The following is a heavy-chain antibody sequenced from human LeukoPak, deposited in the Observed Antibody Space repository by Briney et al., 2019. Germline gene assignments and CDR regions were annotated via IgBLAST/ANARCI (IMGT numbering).Heavy chain of an antibody. V-gene: IGHV1-18*01. CDR1: GYTFTSYG. D-gene: IGHD1-26*01. CDR3: ARVNVGATVCWFDP. CDR2: ISAYNGNI. J-gene: IGHJ5*02. Sequence: GASVKVSCKASGYTFTSYGISWVRQAPGQGLEWMGWISAYNGNINYAQKLQGRVTMTTDTSTSTAYMELRSLRSDDTAVYYCARVNVGATVCWFDPWGQGTLVTVSS.